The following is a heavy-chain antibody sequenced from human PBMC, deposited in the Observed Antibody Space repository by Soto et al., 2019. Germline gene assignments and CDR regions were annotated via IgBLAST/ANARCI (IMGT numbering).Heavy chain of an antibody. J-gene: IGHJ6*02. CDR3: AIVGSDYEGSGYYQGHV. Sequence: QVQLVQSGAEVKKPGSSVKVSCKSSGGTFSNYGFSWVRQAPGQGLECMGVIVPIFGAEHPQKFQGRVTITADESTNTVFMELRGLRSEETAVYYCAIVGSDYEGSGYYQGHVWGQGTTGTGSS. D-gene: IGHD3-22*01. V-gene: IGHV1-69*12. CDR2: IVPIFGA. CDR1: GGTFSNYG.